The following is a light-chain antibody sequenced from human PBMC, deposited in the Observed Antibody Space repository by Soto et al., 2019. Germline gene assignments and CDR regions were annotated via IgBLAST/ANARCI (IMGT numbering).Light chain of an antibody. CDR2: AAS. Sequence: IQMTLSLSTLSAYVGDRVTITCRASQSISSWLAWYQQKPGKAPQLLIFAASGLHSGVPSRFSGSGSGTDFTLTISSLQSEDFATYYCHQGYSIPQTFGQGTKVDIK. J-gene: IGKJ1*01. CDR1: QSISSW. CDR3: HQGYSIPQT. V-gene: IGKV1-39*01.